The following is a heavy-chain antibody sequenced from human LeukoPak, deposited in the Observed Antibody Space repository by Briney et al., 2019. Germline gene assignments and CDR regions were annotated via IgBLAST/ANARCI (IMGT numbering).Heavy chain of an antibody. V-gene: IGHV3-33*01. CDR2: IWCDGSNK. D-gene: IGHD2-15*01. Sequence: GRSLRLSCAASGFTFSSYGMHWVRQAPGKGLEWVSVIWCDGSNKYYADSVKGRFTISRDNSKNTLYLQMNSLRAEDTAVYYCARDGGYCSGGSCYPLDYFDYWGQGTGDSVSS. J-gene: IGHJ4*02. CDR1: GFTFSSYG. CDR3: ARDGGYCSGGSCYPLDYFDY.